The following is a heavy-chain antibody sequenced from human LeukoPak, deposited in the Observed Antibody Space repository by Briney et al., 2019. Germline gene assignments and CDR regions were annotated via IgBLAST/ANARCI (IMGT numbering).Heavy chain of an antibody. J-gene: IGHJ4*02. CDR1: GGSFTNYY. D-gene: IGHD6-19*01. CDR3: ARELYGSGLGPLWY. Sequence: SETLSPTCTVSGGSFTNYYWSWIRQPAGKGLEWIGRIHTSGSTDYNPSLKSRVTMSVDTSKNQFSLKLTSVTAADTAVYYCARELYGSGLGPLWYWGQGTLVTVSS. CDR2: IHTSGST. V-gene: IGHV4-4*07.